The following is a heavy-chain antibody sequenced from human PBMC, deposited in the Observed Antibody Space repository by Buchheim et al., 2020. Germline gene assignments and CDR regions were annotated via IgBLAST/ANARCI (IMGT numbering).Heavy chain of an antibody. V-gene: IGHV4-30-4*01. J-gene: IGHJ6*02. CDR3: ARDPWFGDTGYYYAMDV. D-gene: IGHD3-10*01. CDR1: GGSISSGDNY. Sequence: QVQLQESGPGLVKPSQTLSLTCTVSGGSISSGDNYWSWIRQPPGKGLEWIGYIYYSGTTYYNPSLKSRVSIFVDTSKNQFSLKLSSVTAADTAVYYCARDPWFGDTGYYYAMDVWGQGTT. CDR2: IYYSGTT.